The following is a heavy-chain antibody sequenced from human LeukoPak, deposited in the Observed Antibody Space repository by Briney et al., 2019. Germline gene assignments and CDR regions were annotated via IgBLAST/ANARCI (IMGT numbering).Heavy chain of an antibody. J-gene: IGHJ4*02. CDR1: GYTFTSYY. D-gene: IGHD3-10*01. CDR3: ARDLTMVRGATDY. Sequence: GASVKVSCKASGYTFTSYYMHWVRQAPGQGLEWMGIINPSGGSTSYAQKFQGRVTMTRDTSTSTAYMELRSLRSDDTAVYYCARDLTMVRGATDYWGQGTLVTVSS. CDR2: INPSGGST. V-gene: IGHV1-46*01.